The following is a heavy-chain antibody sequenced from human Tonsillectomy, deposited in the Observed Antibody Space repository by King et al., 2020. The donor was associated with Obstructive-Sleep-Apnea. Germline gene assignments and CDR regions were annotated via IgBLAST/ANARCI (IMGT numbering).Heavy chain of an antibody. CDR3: AKSCSSSPHYYYGMDV. V-gene: IGHV3-23*04. J-gene: IGHJ6*02. D-gene: IGHD6-6*01. Sequence: VQLVESGGNLVQPGGSLRLSCAASGFTFSSYAMTWARQAPGKGLEWVSAISRSGGSTYYADSVKGRFTISRDNSKNTLYLQMNSLRAEDTAVYYCAKSCSSSPHYYYGMDVWGQGTTVTVSS. CDR2: ISRSGGST. CDR1: GFTFSSYA.